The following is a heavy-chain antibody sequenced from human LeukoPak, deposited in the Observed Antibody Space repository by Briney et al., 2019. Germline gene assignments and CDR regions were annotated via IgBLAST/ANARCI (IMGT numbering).Heavy chain of an antibody. CDR2: ISGSGGST. D-gene: IGHD1-26*01. V-gene: IGHV3-23*01. J-gene: IGHJ4*02. CDR1: GFTFSNYA. CDR3: AKDLAGSGSYSFDY. Sequence: GGSLRLSCAASGFTFSNYAMNWVRQAPGRGLEWVSAISGSGGSTYYADSVKGRFTISRDNSKNTLYLQMNSLRAEDSAVYYCAKDLAGSGSYSFDYWGQGTLVTVSS.